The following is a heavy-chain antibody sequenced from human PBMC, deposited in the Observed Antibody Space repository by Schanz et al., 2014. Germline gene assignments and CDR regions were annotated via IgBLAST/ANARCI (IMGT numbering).Heavy chain of an antibody. CDR3: ARVGRATVATPFDY. CDR2: INIDGSST. J-gene: IGHJ4*02. Sequence: EVQLEESGGGLVQPGGSLRLSCAASGFTFSSYWMHWVRQVPGMGLVWVSRINIDGSSTTYADSVKGRFTISRDNAKNTLYLQMNSLRAEDTAVYYCARVGRATVATPFDYWGQGTLVTVSS. V-gene: IGHV3-74*02. CDR1: GFTFSSYW. D-gene: IGHD4-17*01.